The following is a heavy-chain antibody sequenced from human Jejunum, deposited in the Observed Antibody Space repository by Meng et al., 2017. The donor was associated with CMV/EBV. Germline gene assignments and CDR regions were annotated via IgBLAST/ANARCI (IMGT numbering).Heavy chain of an antibody. CDR2: FSRGGEST. CDR3: AKGSRDGFNGLFDY. Sequence: GFTFSRHAMSWFRQAPGKGLEWVSGFSRGGESTHYADSVRGRFTISRDNSKSTLYLQLSSLRAEDTALYYCAKGSRDGFNGLFDYWGQGALVTVSS. CDR1: GFTFSRHA. D-gene: IGHD5-24*01. V-gene: IGHV3-23*01. J-gene: IGHJ4*02.